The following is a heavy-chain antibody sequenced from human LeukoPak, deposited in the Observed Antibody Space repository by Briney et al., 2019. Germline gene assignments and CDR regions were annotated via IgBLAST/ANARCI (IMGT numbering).Heavy chain of an antibody. D-gene: IGHD3-22*01. CDR1: GFTFNDYV. V-gene: IGHV1-2*02. J-gene: IGHJ3*02. CDR2: INPNSGGT. Sequence: ASVKVSCKTSGFTFNDYVMNWVRQAPGQGLQWMGWINPNSGGTNYAQKFQGRVTMTRDTSISTAYMELSRLRSDDTAVYYCAREIGSGYYVSHAFDIWGQGTMVTVSS. CDR3: AREIGSGYYVSHAFDI.